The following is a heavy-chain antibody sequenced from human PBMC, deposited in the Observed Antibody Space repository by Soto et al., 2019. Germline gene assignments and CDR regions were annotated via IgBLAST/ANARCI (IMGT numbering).Heavy chain of an antibody. J-gene: IGHJ4*02. CDR2: ISYDGSNK. D-gene: IGHD3-22*01. CDR1: GFTFSSYG. V-gene: IGHV3-30*18. CDR3: AKKGAVYDSSGLSY. Sequence: GGSLRLSCAASGFTFSSYGMHWVRQAPGKGLEWVAVISYDGSNKYYADSVKGRFTISRDNSKNTLYLQMNSLRAEDTAVYYCAKKGAVYDSSGLSYWGQGTLVTVSS.